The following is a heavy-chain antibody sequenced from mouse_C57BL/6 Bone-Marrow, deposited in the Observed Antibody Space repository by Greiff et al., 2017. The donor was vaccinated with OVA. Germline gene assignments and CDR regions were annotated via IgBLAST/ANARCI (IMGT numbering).Heavy chain of an antibody. Sequence: VQVVESGPELVKPGASVKISCKASGYAFSSSWMNWVKQRPGKGLEWIGRIYPGDGDTNYNGKFKGKATLTADKSSSTAYMQLSSLTSEDSAVYFCAPRGYYGSSHRYYAMDYWGQGTSVTVSS. CDR3: APRGYYGSSHRYYAMDY. V-gene: IGHV1-82*01. J-gene: IGHJ4*01. D-gene: IGHD1-1*01. CDR2: IYPGDGDT. CDR1: GYAFSSSW.